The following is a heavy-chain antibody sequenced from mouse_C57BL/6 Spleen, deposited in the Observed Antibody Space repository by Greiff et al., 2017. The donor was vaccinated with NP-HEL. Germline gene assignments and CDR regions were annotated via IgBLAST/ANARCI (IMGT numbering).Heavy chain of an antibody. Sequence: EVKVEESGGGLVKPGGSLKLSCAASGFTFSSYAMSWVRQTPEKRLEWVATISDGGSYTYYPDNVKGRFTISRDNAKNNLYLQMSHLKSEDTAMYYCARGGSSYSYYFDYWGQGTTLTVSS. CDR2: ISDGGSYT. CDR3: ARGGSSYSYYFDY. CDR1: GFTFSSYA. D-gene: IGHD1-1*01. V-gene: IGHV5-4*03. J-gene: IGHJ2*01.